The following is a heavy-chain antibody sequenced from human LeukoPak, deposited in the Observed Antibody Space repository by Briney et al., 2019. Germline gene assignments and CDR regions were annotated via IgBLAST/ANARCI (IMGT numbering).Heavy chain of an antibody. Sequence: SETLSLTCTVSGGSISSYYWSWIRQPPGKGLEWIGYIYYSGSTNYNPSLKSRVTISVDTSKNQFSLKLSSVTAADTAVYYCARDYSSGYRKFDYWGQGTLVTVSS. CDR3: ARDYSSGYRKFDY. V-gene: IGHV4-59*01. J-gene: IGHJ4*02. D-gene: IGHD3-22*01. CDR1: GGSISSYY. CDR2: IYYSGST.